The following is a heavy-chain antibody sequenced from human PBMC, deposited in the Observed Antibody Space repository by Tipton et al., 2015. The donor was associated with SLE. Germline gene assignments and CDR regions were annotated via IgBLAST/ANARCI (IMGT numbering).Heavy chain of an antibody. D-gene: IGHD2-2*01. CDR3: AGRRWYCSSTSCWMDV. J-gene: IGHJ6*04. CDR2: IWYDGSNK. Sequence: SLRLSCATSGFTFSSYGMHWVRQAPGKGLEWVAVIWYDGSNKYYADSVKGRFTISRDNSKNTLYLQMNSLRAEDTAVYYCAGRRWYCSSTSCWMDVWGKGTTVTVSS. V-gene: IGHV3-33*01. CDR1: GFTFSSYG.